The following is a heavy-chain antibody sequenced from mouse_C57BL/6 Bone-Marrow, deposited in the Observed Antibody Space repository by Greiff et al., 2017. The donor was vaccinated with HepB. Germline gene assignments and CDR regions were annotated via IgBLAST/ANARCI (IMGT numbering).Heavy chain of an antibody. CDR1: GYTFTSYW. CDR3: ARILLYYGSSYWYFDV. D-gene: IGHD1-1*01. CDR2: IDPSDSYT. Sequence: QVQLQQPGAELVKPGASVKLSCKASGYTFTSYWMQWVKQRPGQGLEWIGEIDPSDSYTNYNQKFKGKATLTVDKSSSTAYMQLSSLTSEDSAVYYCARILLYYGSSYWYFDVWGTGTTVTVSS. V-gene: IGHV1-50*01. J-gene: IGHJ1*03.